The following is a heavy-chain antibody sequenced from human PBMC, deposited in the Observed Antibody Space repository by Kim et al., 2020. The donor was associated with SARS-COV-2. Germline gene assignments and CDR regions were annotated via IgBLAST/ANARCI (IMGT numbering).Heavy chain of an antibody. J-gene: IGHJ4*02. V-gene: IGHV1-58*01. CDR2: IVVGSGNT. CDR3: AADNFTPPLQ. D-gene: IGHD2-15*01. Sequence: SVKVSCKASGFAFSSSAVQWVRQSRGQRLEWIGWIVVGSGNTNYAQKFQGRVTLTRDMYTTTASMELSSLRYEDTAVYYCAADNFTPPLQWGQGTLVTV. CDR1: GFAFSSSA.